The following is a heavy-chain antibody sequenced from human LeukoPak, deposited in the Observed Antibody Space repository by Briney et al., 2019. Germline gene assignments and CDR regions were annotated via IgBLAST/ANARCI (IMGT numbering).Heavy chain of an antibody. D-gene: IGHD3-10*01. CDR1: GFTVSSNY. Sequence: GGSLRLSCAASGFTVSSNYMSWVRQAPGKGLEWVSVIYSGGSTYYADSVKGRFTISRDNSKNTLYLQVNSLRAEDTAVYYCARGRIKGSFGGGYYFDYWGQGTLVTVSS. V-gene: IGHV3-53*01. CDR2: IYSGGST. CDR3: ARGRIKGSFGGGYYFDY. J-gene: IGHJ4*02.